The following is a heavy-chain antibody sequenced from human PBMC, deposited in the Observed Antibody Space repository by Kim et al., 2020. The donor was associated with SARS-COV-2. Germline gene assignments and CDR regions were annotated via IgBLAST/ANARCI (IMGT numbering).Heavy chain of an antibody. V-gene: IGHV3-7*03. J-gene: IGHJ4*02. CDR1: GFSFSRYW. CDR2: TNQGDSQR. Sequence: GGSLRLSCAASGFSFSRYWMSWVRQAPGKGLEGVANTNQGDSQRYYVDSVKGRFTISRDNAKNSLFLQMNNLRVEDTAVYYCAADDYGPSSFGGQGTLVIVSS. CDR3: AADDYGPSSF. D-gene: IGHD4-17*01.